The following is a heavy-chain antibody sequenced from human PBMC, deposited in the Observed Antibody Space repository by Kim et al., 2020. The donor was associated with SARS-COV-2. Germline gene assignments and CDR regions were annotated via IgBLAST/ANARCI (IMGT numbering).Heavy chain of an antibody. CDR3: ARGGRDYPGPENYYYYGMDV. V-gene: IGHV4-34*01. J-gene: IGHJ6*02. D-gene: IGHD4-17*01. Sequence: RVTISVDTSKNQFSLKLSSVTAADTAVYYCARGGRDYPGPENYYYYGMDVWGQGTTVTVSS.